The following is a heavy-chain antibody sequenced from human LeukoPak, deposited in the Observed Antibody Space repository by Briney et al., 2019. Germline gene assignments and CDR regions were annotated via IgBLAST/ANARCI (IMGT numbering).Heavy chain of an antibody. CDR1: GFTFSNAW. D-gene: IGHD3-3*01. V-gene: IGHV3-15*01. CDR2: IKSKTDGGTT. Sequence: GGSLRLSCAASGFTFSNAWMSWVRQAPGKGLEWVGRIKSKTDGGTTDYAAPVKGRFTISRDDSKNTLYLQMNSLKTEDTAVYYCTTPRAIFGVVTPVGYWGQGTLVTVSS. CDR3: TTPRAIFGVVTPVGY. J-gene: IGHJ4*02.